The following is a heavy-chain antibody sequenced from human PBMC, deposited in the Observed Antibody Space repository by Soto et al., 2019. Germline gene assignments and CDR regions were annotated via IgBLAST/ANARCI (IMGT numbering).Heavy chain of an antibody. D-gene: IGHD2-2*01. J-gene: IGHJ4*02. Sequence: EVQLVESGGGLVKPGGSLRLSCAASGFTFSSWSMNWVRQAPGKGLEWVSSISSSSYYIDYADSVKGRFTISRDKAKNSLSLHMNSLRAEDTAVYYCARDVCSSTSCYENWGQGTLVTVSS. V-gene: IGHV3-21*01. CDR1: GFTFSSWS. CDR2: ISSSSYYI. CDR3: ARDVCSSTSCYEN.